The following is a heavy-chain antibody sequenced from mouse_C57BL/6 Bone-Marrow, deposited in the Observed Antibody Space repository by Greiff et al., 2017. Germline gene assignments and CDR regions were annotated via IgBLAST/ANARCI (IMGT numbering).Heavy chain of an antibody. Sequence: QVTLKVSGPGILQSSQTPSLTCSFSGLSLSTSGMGVSWIRQPSGKGLEWLARIYWDDDKRYNPSLKSRLTISKDTSRNQVFLKITSVDTADTATYYCARRLVVTPYYYAMDYWGQGTSVTVSS. CDR1: GLSLSTSGMG. CDR3: ARRLVVTPYYYAMDY. CDR2: IYWDDDK. D-gene: IGHD1-1*02. J-gene: IGHJ4*01. V-gene: IGHV8-12*01.